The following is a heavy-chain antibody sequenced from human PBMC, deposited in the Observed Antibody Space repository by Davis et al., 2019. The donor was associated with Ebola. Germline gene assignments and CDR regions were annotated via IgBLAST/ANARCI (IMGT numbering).Heavy chain of an antibody. CDR3: ARDLEAWHFDIFD. J-gene: IGHJ4*02. CDR2: ISSDSDYI. Sequence: PGGSLRLSCAASGFTFSTYSMSWVRQAPGKGLEWVSSISSDSDYIYYADSAKGRFTISRDNAKNSLYLQMNSLGADDTAMYYCARDLEAWHFDIFDWGQGTLVSVSS. CDR1: GFTFSTYS. D-gene: IGHD3-9*01. V-gene: IGHV3-21*01.